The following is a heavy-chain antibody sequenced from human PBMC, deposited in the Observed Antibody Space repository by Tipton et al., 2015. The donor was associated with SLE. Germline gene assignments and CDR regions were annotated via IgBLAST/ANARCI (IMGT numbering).Heavy chain of an antibody. V-gene: IGHV4-30-2*01. D-gene: IGHD1-26*01. CDR3: AGMSYPREGYFDY. J-gene: IGHJ4*02. CDR1: GGSISSGGYS. CDR2: LYPSGST. Sequence: TLSLTCAVSGGSISSGGYSWSWIRQPPGKGLEWIGFLYPSGSTYYNPSLKSRVTISVDTSKNQFSLKLSSVTAADTAVYYCAGMSYPREGYFDYWGQGTLVTVSS.